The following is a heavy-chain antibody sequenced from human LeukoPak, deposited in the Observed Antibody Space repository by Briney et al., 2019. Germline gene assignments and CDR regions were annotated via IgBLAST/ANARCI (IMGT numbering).Heavy chain of an antibody. Sequence: SETLSLTCTVSGGSISSYYWSWIRQPPGKGLEWIGYIYYSGSTNYNPSLKSRVTISVDTSKNQFSLELSSVTAADTAVYYCARGYYGSGSYFRGMDVWGQGTTVTVSS. CDR1: GGSISSYY. J-gene: IGHJ6*02. CDR3: ARGYYGSGSYFRGMDV. CDR2: IYYSGST. V-gene: IGHV4-59*01. D-gene: IGHD3-10*01.